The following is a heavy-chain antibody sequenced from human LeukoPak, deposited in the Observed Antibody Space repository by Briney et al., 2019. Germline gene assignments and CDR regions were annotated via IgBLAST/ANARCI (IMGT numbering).Heavy chain of an antibody. CDR1: GYTFTSYG. J-gene: IGHJ3*02. CDR3: ALGYYDFWSGYLRAFDI. Sequence: ASVKVSCKASGYTFTSYGISWVRQAPGQGLEWMGWISAYNGNTNYAQKLQGRVTMTTDTSTSTAYMELRSLRSDGTAVYYCALGYYDFWSGYLRAFDIWGQGTMVTVSS. V-gene: IGHV1-18*01. D-gene: IGHD3-3*01. CDR2: ISAYNGNT.